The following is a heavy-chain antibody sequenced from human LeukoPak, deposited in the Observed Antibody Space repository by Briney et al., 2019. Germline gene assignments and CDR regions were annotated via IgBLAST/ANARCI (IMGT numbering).Heavy chain of an antibody. J-gene: IGHJ4*02. CDR2: ISSRSSYI. V-gene: IGHV3-21*01. CDR1: GFTFSSYS. Sequence: PGGSLRLSCAASGFTFSSYSMNWVRQAPGKGLEWVSSISSRSSYIYYADSVKGRFTISRDNAKNSLYLQMNSLRAEDTAVYYCARDLLRVTAIPYYFDYWGQGTLVTVSS. CDR3: ARDLLRVTAIPYYFDY. D-gene: IGHD2-21*02.